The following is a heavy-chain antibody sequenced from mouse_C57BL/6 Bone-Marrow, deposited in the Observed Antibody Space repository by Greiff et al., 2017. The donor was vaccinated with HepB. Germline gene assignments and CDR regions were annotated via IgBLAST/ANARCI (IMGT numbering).Heavy chain of an antibody. CDR1: GYTFTSYW. V-gene: IGHV1-7*01. CDR3: ARLFYDYDEEGPPYYFDY. CDR2: INPSSGYT. J-gene: IGHJ2*01. D-gene: IGHD2-4*01. Sequence: LQESGAELAKPGASVKLSCKASGYTFTSYWMHWVKQRPGQGLEWIGYINPSSGYTKYNQKFKDKATLTADKSSSTAYMQLSSLTYEDSAVYYCARLFYDYDEEGPPYYFDYWGQGTTLTVSS.